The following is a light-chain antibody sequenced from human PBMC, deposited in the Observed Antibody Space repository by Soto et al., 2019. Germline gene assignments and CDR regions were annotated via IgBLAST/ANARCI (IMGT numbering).Light chain of an antibody. CDR2: GAS. CDR3: QQYNSWPET. V-gene: IGKV3-15*01. Sequence: ESVMTQSPATLSVSPGERVTLSCRASQSVSNNLAWYQQKPGQAPRLLIYGASTRATGIPARFTGSGSGTEFTLTISSLQSEDFAVYYCQQYNSWPETFGQGTKVDI. J-gene: IGKJ1*01. CDR1: QSVSNN.